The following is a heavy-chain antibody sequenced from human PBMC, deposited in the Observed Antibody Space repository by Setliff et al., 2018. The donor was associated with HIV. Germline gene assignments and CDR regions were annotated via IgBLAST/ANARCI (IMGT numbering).Heavy chain of an antibody. D-gene: IGHD3-9*01. CDR1: GYTFNSNY. V-gene: IGHV1-46*02. Sequence: ASVKVSCKASGYTFNSNYMHWVRQAPGQGLEWMGLINPTGAITFYPQKFQARVTMTRDRSTSTVYLELRSLRSEDTAVYYCARSPWLGGMDVWGQGTTVTVSS. CDR3: ARSPWLGGMDV. J-gene: IGHJ6*02. CDR2: INPTGAIT.